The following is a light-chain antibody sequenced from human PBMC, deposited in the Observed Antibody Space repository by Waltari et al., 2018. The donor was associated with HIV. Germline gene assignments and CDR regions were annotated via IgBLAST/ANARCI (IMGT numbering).Light chain of an antibody. CDR2: DVS. Sequence: QSALTPPASVSGSPGQSITISCTGTSSDVGGYNSVSWYQQHPGKAPQLMIYDVSNRPSGVSNRFSGSKSGNTASLTISGLQAEDEADYYCSSYTSSSALYVVFGGGTKLTVL. V-gene: IGLV2-14*03. J-gene: IGLJ2*01. CDR3: SSYTSSSALYVV. CDR1: SSDVGGYNS.